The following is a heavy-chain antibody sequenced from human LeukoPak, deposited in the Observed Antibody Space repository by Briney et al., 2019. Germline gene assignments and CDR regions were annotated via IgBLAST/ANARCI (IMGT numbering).Heavy chain of an antibody. J-gene: IGHJ3*02. V-gene: IGHV1-24*01. D-gene: IGHD3-3*01. Sequence: RASVKVSCKVSGYTLTELSMHWVRQAPGKGLEWMGGFDPEDGETIYAQKFQGRVTMTEDTSTDTAYMELSSLRSEDTAVYYCATDTIFGVVIKRHDRGRNAFDIWGQGTMVTVSS. CDR2: FDPEDGET. CDR3: ATDTIFGVVIKRHDRGRNAFDI. CDR1: GYTLTELS.